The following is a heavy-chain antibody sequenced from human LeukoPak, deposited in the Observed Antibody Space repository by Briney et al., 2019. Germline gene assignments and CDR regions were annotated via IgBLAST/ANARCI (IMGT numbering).Heavy chain of an antibody. J-gene: IGHJ2*01. CDR3: GKEVGLADGWIFDL. Sequence: GGCLSLACARSGSTVDELCMRWDRQAPGKGLEWVSGINWNGGSTGCADSVKGRFTISRDNAKNSLYLQMNSLRAEDPALYYYGKEVGLADGWIFDLWGHGTLVTVSS. V-gene: IGHV3-20*04. CDR2: INWNGGST. CDR1: GSTVDELC. D-gene: IGHD5-24*01.